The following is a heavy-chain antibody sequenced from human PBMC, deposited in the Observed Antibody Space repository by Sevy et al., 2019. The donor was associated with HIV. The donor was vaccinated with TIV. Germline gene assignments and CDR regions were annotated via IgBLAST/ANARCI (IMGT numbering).Heavy chain of an antibody. V-gene: IGHV3-7*03. D-gene: IGHD2-2*01. CDR1: GFTFSSYW. CDR2: IKKDGSEK. Sequence: GGSLRLSCAASGFTFSSYWMSWVRQAPGKGPEWVAHIKKDGSEKYHVDSVKGGFTISRDNAKNSLYLQMNSLRAEDTAVYYCVRDCSSSTCLWGMDVWGQGTTVTVSS. CDR3: VRDCSSSTCLWGMDV. J-gene: IGHJ6*02.